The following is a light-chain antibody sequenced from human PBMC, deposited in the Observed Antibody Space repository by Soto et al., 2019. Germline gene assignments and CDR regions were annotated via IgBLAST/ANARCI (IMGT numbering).Light chain of an antibody. CDR2: KAS. CDR3: QQYDAYPWT. CDR1: QSVGSW. V-gene: IGKV1-5*03. J-gene: IGKJ2*02. Sequence: DIQMTQSPSTLSASVGYRVTITCRASQSVGSWLAWYQRKPGKAPKYLIYKASILESGVPSRFSGSGSGTEFTLTISSLQPDDFATYYCQQYDAYPWTFGQGTKLDFK.